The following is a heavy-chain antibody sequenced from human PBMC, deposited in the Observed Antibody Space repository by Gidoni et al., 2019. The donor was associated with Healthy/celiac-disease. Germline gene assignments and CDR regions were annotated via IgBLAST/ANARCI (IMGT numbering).Heavy chain of an antibody. D-gene: IGHD6-13*01. CDR2: INPSGGST. V-gene: IGHV1-46*03. CDR1: GYTFTSYY. J-gene: IGHJ4*02. CDR3: ASEPGFIAAAGVDY. Sequence: QVQLVQSGAEVKKPGASVKVSCKASGYTFTSYYMHWVRQAPGQGVEWLGIINPSGGSTSYAQKFQGRVTMTRDTSTSTVYMELSSLRSEDTAVYYGASEPGFIAAAGVDYWGQGTLVTVSS.